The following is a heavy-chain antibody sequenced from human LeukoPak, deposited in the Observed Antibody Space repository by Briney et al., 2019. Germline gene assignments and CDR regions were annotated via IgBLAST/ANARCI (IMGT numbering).Heavy chain of an antibody. Sequence: GGSLRLSCAASGFIFSSYSMSWVRQAPGKGLEWVSSMSSSSSYIYYADSVKGRFTISRDNAKNSVYLQMNSLRAEDTAVYYCARVRYCDGSGPFDLWGRGTLVTVSS. CDR3: ARVRYCDGSGPFDL. V-gene: IGHV3-21*01. CDR1: GFIFSSYS. J-gene: IGHJ2*01. CDR2: MSSSSSYI. D-gene: IGHD3-22*01.